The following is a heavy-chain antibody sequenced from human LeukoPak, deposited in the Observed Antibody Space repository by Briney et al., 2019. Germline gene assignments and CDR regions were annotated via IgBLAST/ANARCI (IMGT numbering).Heavy chain of an antibody. Sequence: ASVKVSCKASGYTFTGYYMHWVRQAPGQGLEWMGWINPNSGGTNYAQKFQGRVTMTRDTSISTAYMELSRLRSDDTAVYYCARVSCSGGSCYLPLNWFDPRGQGTLVTVSS. CDR1: GYTFTGYY. J-gene: IGHJ5*02. D-gene: IGHD2-15*01. CDR3: ARVSCSGGSCYLPLNWFDP. CDR2: INPNSGGT. V-gene: IGHV1-2*02.